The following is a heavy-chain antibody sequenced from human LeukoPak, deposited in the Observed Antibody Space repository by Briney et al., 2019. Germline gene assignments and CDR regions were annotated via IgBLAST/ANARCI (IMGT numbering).Heavy chain of an antibody. D-gene: IGHD3-10*01. CDR2: INAKSGGT. CDR3: ARGGSGSYFSWLDP. V-gene: IGHV1-2*02. J-gene: IGHJ5*02. CDR1: GYTFTGYY. Sequence: ASVKXSCKASGYTFTGYYIHWVGQAPGKGKESMGWINAKSGGTNYAQKFQGRGSITRETYMRRAYMELSRLRSDDTAVYYCARGGSGSYFSWLDPWGQGTLVTVSS.